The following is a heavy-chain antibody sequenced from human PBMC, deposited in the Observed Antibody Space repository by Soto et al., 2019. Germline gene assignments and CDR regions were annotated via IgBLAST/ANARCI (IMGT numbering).Heavy chain of an antibody. CDR2: IYYSGST. CDR3: ARGRDGDYVWGSYRAFDY. Sequence: SETLSLTCTVSGGSVRSGSYYWIWIRHPPGKGLEWIGYIYYSGSTNYNPSLKSRVTISVDTSKNQFSLKLSSVTAADTAVYYCARGRDGDYVWGSYRAFDYWGQGTLVTVSS. CDR1: GGSVRSGSYY. D-gene: IGHD3-16*02. V-gene: IGHV4-61*01. J-gene: IGHJ4*02.